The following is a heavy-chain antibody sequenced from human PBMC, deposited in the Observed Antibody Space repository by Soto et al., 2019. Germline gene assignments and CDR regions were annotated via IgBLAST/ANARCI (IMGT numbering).Heavy chain of an antibody. D-gene: IGHD6-19*01. CDR1: GFTFDDYA. CDR2: ISWNSGSI. Sequence: EVQLVESGGGLVQPGRSLRLSCAASGFTFDDYAMHWVRQAPGKGLEWVSGISWNSGSIGYADSVKGRFTISRDNAKNSLYLQMNSLRAEDTALYYGAKEARNSSGPSLGYFDYWGQGTLVTVSS. V-gene: IGHV3-9*01. J-gene: IGHJ4*02. CDR3: AKEARNSSGPSLGYFDY.